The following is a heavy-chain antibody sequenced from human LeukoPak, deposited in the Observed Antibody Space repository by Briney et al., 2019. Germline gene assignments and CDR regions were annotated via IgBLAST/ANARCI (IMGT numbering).Heavy chain of an antibody. J-gene: IGHJ5*02. CDR3: ARAPVVVTMLGWFDH. CDR1: GGSFSGYY. V-gene: IGHV4-34*01. Sequence: PSETLSLTCAVYGGSFSGYYWSWIRQPPGKGLEWIGEINHSGSTNYNPSLKSRVTISVDTSKNQFSLKLSSVTAADTAVYYCARAPVVVTMLGWFDHWGQGTLVSVSS. CDR2: INHSGST. D-gene: IGHD2-21*02.